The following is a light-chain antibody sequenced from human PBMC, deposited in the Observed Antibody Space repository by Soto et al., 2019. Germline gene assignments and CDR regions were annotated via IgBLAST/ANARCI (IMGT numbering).Light chain of an antibody. CDR3: QRRGNWPPHT. CDR2: DAS. V-gene: IGKV3-11*01. J-gene: IGKJ2*01. CDR1: QSVSSY. Sequence: EIVLTQSPATLSLSPGERATLSCRASQSVSSYLAWYQQKPGQAPRLLIYDASNRATGIPARFSGSGSGTDFTLNIRSLEPEDFAVYYCQRRGNWPPHTFGQGTKLEIK.